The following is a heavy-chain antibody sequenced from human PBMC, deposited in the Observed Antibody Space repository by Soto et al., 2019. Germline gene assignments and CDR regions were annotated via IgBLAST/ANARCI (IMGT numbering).Heavy chain of an antibody. V-gene: IGHV4-31*03. CDR1: GGSISSGGYF. CDR2: IYYSGRT. Sequence: VQLQESGPGLVKPSQTLSLTCTVSGGSISSGGYFWSWIRQHPGKGLEWIGNIYYSGRTYYNPSLESRVDISVDTSKNEFTLKVNSVTAADTAMYYCARFAEEENPKLESWYAFDFWGQGTLVTVSS. D-gene: IGHD6-13*01. CDR3: ARFAEEENPKLESWYAFDF. J-gene: IGHJ4*02.